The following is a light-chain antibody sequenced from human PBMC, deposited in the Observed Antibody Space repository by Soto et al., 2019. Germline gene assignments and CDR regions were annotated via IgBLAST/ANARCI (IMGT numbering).Light chain of an antibody. V-gene: IGLV2-14*01. CDR3: RSYTGSNIV. CDR2: EVS. Sequence: QSALTQPASVSGSPGQSITISCTGTISDVGGYNYVSWYQQHPGKAPKFMIYEVSNRPSGVSSRFSGSKSGNTASLTISGLQAEDEANYYCRSYTGSNIVFGGGTKVTVL. J-gene: IGLJ3*02. CDR1: ISDVGGYNY.